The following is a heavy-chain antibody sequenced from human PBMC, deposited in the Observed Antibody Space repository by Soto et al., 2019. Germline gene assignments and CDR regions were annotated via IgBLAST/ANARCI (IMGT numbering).Heavy chain of an antibody. V-gene: IGHV1-18*04. CDR1: GYTFTSYG. Sequence: ASVKVSCKASGYTFTSYGISWVRQAPGQGLEWMGWISPYNGNTNYAQKFQGGVTMTTDTSTSTAYMELRSLRSDDTAVYYCARVALVRAVIIDWFDPWGQGNLVTVSS. CDR3: ARVALVRAVIIDWFDP. D-gene: IGHD3-10*01. CDR2: ISPYNGNT. J-gene: IGHJ5*02.